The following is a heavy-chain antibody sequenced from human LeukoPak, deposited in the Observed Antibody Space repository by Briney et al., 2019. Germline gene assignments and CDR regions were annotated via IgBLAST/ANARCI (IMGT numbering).Heavy chain of an antibody. J-gene: IGHJ4*02. CDR1: GGTFSSYA. D-gene: IGHD2-15*01. CDR3: ARDRYCSGGSCYSHGTPPFDY. CDR2: IIPIFGTA. V-gene: IGHV1-69*13. Sequence: GASVKVSCKASGGTFSSYAISWVRQAPGQGLEWMGGIIPIFGTANYAQKFQGRVTITADESTSTAYMELSSLRSEDTAVYYCARDRYCSGGSCYSHGTPPFDYWGQGTLVTVSS.